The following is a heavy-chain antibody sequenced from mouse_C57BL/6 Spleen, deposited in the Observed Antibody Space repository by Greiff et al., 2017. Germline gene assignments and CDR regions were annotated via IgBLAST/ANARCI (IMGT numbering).Heavy chain of an antibody. J-gene: IGHJ2*01. Sequence: EVKLVESGGGLVKPGGSLKLSCAASGFTFSDYGMHWVRQAPEKGLEWIAYISSGSSTIYYADTVKGRFTISRDNATNTLFLQMTSLRSEDTAMYYCARRYDGSSYENYFDYWGQGTTLTVSS. V-gene: IGHV5-17*01. D-gene: IGHD1-1*01. CDR3: ARRYDGSSYENYFDY. CDR2: ISSGSSTI. CDR1: GFTFSDYG.